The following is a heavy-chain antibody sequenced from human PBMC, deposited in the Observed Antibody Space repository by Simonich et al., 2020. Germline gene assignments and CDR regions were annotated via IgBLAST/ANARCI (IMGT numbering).Heavy chain of an antibody. CDR2: IKHIGST. V-gene: IGHV4-34*01. CDR1: GGSFSGYY. J-gene: IGHJ4*02. CDR3: ARHLQLGPFDY. Sequence: QVQLQQWGAGLLKPSETLSLTCAVYGGSFSGYYWSWIRQPPGKGLEWIGEIKHIGSTNYNPSLKSRFTISVATSKNQFSLKLSSVTAADTAVYYCARHLQLGPFDYWGQGTLVTVSS. D-gene: IGHD1-1*01.